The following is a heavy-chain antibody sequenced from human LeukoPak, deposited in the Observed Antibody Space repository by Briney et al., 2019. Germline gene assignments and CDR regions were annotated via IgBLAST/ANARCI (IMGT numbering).Heavy chain of an antibody. V-gene: IGHV4-39*01. CDR2: IYHSGST. Sequence: SETLSLTCTVSGGSISSSSYHWGWNRQPPGKGLQWIGNIYHSGSTYYNPSLKSRVTISVDTSKNQFSLKLISVTAAETAVYHCASPLGYCSSTTCYGDYWGQGTLVTVSS. D-gene: IGHD2-2*01. CDR3: ASPLGYCSSTTCYGDY. J-gene: IGHJ4*02. CDR1: GGSISSSSYH.